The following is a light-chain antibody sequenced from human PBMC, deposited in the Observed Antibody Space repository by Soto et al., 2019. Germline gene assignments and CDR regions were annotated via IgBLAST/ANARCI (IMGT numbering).Light chain of an antibody. V-gene: IGLV4-69*01. Sequence: QSVLTQSPSASASLGASVKLTCTRSSGHSSYAIAWHQQQPEKGPRYLMKLNSDGSHNKGDGIPDRFSGSSSGAERYLTISSLQSEDEADYYCQTWGTGFSVVFGGGTKLTVL. J-gene: IGLJ2*01. CDR3: QTWGTGFSVV. CDR2: LNSDGSH. CDR1: SGHSSYA.